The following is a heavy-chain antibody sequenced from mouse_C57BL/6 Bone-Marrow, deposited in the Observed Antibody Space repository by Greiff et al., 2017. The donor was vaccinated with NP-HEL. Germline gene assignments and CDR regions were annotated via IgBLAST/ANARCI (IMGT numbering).Heavy chain of an antibody. CDR1: GFTFSSYG. CDR2: ISSGGSYT. V-gene: IGHV5-6*01. CDR3: ARPKMDY. Sequence: EVKLVESGGDLVKPGGSLKLSCAASGFTFSSYGMSWVRQTPDKRLEWVATISSGGSYTYYPDSAKGRFTISRDNAKNTLYLQMSSLKSEDTAMYYCARPKMDYWGQGTSVTVSS. J-gene: IGHJ4*01.